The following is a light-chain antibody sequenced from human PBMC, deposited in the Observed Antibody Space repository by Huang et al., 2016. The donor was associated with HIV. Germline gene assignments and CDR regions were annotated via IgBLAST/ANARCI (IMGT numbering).Light chain of an antibody. CDR2: AAS. CDR1: QSISFY. V-gene: IGKV1-39*01. J-gene: IGKJ1*01. CDR3: QQSYSAPQT. Sequence: DIQMTQSPSSLSASVGDRVTITCRASQSISFYLNWYQQKPGKAPKLLIYAASSLQSGGPSRFSGRGSGTDFTLTISRLQPEDFATYYCQQSYSAPQTFGQGTKVEIK.